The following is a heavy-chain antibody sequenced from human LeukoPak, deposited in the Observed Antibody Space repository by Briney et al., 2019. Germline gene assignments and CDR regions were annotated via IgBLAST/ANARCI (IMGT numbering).Heavy chain of an antibody. D-gene: IGHD2-15*01. J-gene: IGHJ3*02. V-gene: IGHV5-51*01. CDR2: IYPGDSDT. Sequence: NPGESLKISCKGSGYSFTSYWIGWERQMPGKGLEWMGIIYPGDSDTRYSPSFQGQVTISADKSISTAYLQWSSLKASDTAMYYCARVMGYCSGGSCLDAFDIWGQGTMVTVSS. CDR1: GYSFTSYW. CDR3: ARVMGYCSGGSCLDAFDI.